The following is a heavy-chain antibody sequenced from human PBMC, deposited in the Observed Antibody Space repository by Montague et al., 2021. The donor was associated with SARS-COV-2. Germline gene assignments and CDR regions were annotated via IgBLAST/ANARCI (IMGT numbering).Heavy chain of an antibody. CDR1: GESISSYY. V-gene: IGHV4-59*13. J-gene: IGHJ5*02. D-gene: IGHD1-20*01. CDR2: IFHSGIT. CDR3: ARTEYNWNDWFDP. Sequence: SETLSLTCSVSGESISSYYWSWIRQSPGKGLEWIGYIFHSGITDSNPSLKSRVTISVDMSKNQFSLQLNSVTAADSAVYYCARTEYNWNDWFDPWGQGTLVTVSS.